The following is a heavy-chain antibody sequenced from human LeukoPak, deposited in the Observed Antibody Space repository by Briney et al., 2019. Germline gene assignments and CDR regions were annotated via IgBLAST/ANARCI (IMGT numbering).Heavy chain of an antibody. D-gene: IGHD3-16*01. Sequence: GGSLRLSCAASGFTFSGHAMNWVRQAPGKGLEWVSSLNETGETTDYADSVKGRFTISRDNSKNTLYLQMNSLRAYDTAVCYCAKQWLFGGWGQGTQVTVSS. CDR3: AKQWLFGG. CDR2: LNETGETT. V-gene: IGHV3-23*01. J-gene: IGHJ4*02. CDR1: GFTFSGHA.